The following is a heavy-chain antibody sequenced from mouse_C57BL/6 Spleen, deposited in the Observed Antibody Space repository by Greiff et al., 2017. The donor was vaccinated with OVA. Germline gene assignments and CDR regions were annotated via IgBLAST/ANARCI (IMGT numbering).Heavy chain of an antibody. CDR2: INPNNGGT. Sequence: VQLKESGPELVKPGASVKMSCKASGYTFTDYNMHWVKQSHGKSLEWIGYINPNNGGTSYNQKFKGKATLTVNKSSSTAYMELRSLTSEDSAVYYCARGEYYYGSSYFDYWGQGTTLTVSS. V-gene: IGHV1-22*01. CDR1: GYTFTDYN. J-gene: IGHJ2*01. CDR3: ARGEYYYGSSYFDY. D-gene: IGHD1-1*01.